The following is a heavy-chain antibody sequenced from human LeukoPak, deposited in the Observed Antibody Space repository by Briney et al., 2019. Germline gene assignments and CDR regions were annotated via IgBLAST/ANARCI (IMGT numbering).Heavy chain of an antibody. CDR2: INSDGGST. J-gene: IGHJ3*02. D-gene: IGHD3-10*01. Sequence: GGSLRLSCAASGFTFSSYWMHWVRQVPGKGLVWVSRINSDGGSTSYADSVKGRFTISRDNAKNTLYVQMNSLRAEDTAVYYCSTGSGHAFDIWGRGTMVTVSS. CDR1: GFTFSSYW. CDR3: STGSGHAFDI. V-gene: IGHV3-74*01.